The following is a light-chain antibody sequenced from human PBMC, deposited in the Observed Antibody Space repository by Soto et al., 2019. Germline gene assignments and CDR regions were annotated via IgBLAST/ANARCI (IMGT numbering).Light chain of an antibody. V-gene: IGLV2-11*01. CDR2: DVS. J-gene: IGLJ2*01. Sequence: QSARTQPRSVSGSPGQSVTDSCTGTSSDVGGYNYVSWYQQHPGKAPKLMIYDVSKRPSGVPDRFSGSKSGNTASLTISGLQAEDEADYYCCSYAGSYTVVFGGATQLTVL. CDR1: SSDVGGYNY. CDR3: CSYAGSYTVV.